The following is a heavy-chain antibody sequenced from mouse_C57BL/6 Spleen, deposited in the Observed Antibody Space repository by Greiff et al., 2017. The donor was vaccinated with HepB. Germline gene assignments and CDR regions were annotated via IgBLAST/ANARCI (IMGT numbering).Heavy chain of an antibody. CDR2: IRLKSDNYAT. CDR1: GFTFSNYW. V-gene: IGHV6-3*01. J-gene: IGHJ1*03. CDR3: TTYYHGSRYCHFDG. D-gene: IGHD1-1*01. Sequence: EVQLQESGGGLVQPGGSMKLCCVASGFTFSNYWMNWVRQSPEKGLEWVAQIRLKSDNYATHYAESVKGRFTISRDDSKSSVYLQMNNLRAEDTGIYYCTTYYHGSRYCHFDGWGTGTTVIVSS.